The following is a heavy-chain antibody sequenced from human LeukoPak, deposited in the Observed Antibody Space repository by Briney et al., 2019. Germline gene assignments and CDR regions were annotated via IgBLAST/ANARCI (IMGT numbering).Heavy chain of an antibody. CDR1: GFTFRNYY. V-gene: IGHV3-30-3*01. J-gene: IGHJ4*02. CDR3: ARDLSGHWTYDY. D-gene: IGHD1-1*01. Sequence: PGRSLRLSCAASGFTFRNYYMHWVRQAPGKGLEWVAVISLDGNNEYYADSVKGRFSLSRDNSMNTLYLQLNSLRTKDTAMYYCARDLSGHWTYDYRGQGTLVTVSS. CDR2: ISLDGNNE.